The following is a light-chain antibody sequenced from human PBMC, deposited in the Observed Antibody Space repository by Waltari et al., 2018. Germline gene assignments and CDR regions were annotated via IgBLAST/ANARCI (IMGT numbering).Light chain of an antibody. CDR1: QSIATN. CDR2: DAS. Sequence: EVVMTQSPATLSVSPGERASLSCRASQSIATNLAWYQQKPGQPPRLLVYDASTRAPSIPARFKGSGSGTEFTLTISSLQSEDSAVYYCQQYNCWPPITFGQGTRLEI. J-gene: IGKJ5*01. CDR3: QQYNCWPPIT. V-gene: IGKV3-15*01.